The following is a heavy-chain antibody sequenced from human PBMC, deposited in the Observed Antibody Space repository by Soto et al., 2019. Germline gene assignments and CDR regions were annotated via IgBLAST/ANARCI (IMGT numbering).Heavy chain of an antibody. Sequence: SETLSLTCNVTGGSINTAAYYWSWIRQVPGKGLEWIGYIFYSGSAYYHPSLKSRASISVDRSKNQFSLNLNSVTAADTAVYYCAGGRNSRTEYCGTDSCAWFDPWGQGTLVTVSS. CDR2: IFYSGSA. CDR3: AGGRNSRTEYCGTDSCAWFDP. CDR1: GGSINTAAYY. D-gene: IGHD2-21*01. V-gene: IGHV4-31*03. J-gene: IGHJ5*02.